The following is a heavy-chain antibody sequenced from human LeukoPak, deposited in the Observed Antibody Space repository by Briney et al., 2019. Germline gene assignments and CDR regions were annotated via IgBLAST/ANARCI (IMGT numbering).Heavy chain of an antibody. CDR2: IYSSGST. CDR3: ARDSGYWLY. Sequence: SETLSLTCTVSGDSITSGSYYWGWIRQTPGKRLEWIGNIYSSGSTSFNPSLKSRITMSVDTSKNQFSLKLNSVTAADTAVYFCARDSGYWLYWGQGTLVTVSS. V-gene: IGHV4-39*07. D-gene: IGHD3-22*01. CDR1: GDSITSGSYY. J-gene: IGHJ4*02.